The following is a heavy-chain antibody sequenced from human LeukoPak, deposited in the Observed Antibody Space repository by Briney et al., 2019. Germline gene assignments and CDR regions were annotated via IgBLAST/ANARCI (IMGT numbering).Heavy chain of an antibody. D-gene: IGHD4-23*01. CDR1: GFTFSSYE. J-gene: IGHJ4*02. Sequence: VGSLRLSCAASGFTFSSYEMNWVRQAPGKGLEWVSYISSSGTIYYADSVKGRFTISRDNARRSLYLQMNSLRDEDTAVYYCARDSATTVVAPDYWGQGTLVTVSS. CDR2: ISSSGTI. CDR3: ARDSATTVVAPDY. V-gene: IGHV3-48*03.